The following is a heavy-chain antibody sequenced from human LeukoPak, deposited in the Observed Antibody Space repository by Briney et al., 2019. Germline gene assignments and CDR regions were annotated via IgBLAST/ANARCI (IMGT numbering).Heavy chain of an antibody. D-gene: IGHD5-18*01. CDR3: AREGSYGDSDY. V-gene: IGHV3-64*01. CDR2: INSNGGST. J-gene: IGHJ4*02. CDR1: EFTFSSYG. Sequence: GGSLRLSCAASEFTFSSYGMHWVRQAPGKGLEYVSAINSNGGSTYYANSVKGRFTISRDNSKNTLYLQMGSLRAEDMAVYYCAREGSYGDSDYWGQGTLVTVSS.